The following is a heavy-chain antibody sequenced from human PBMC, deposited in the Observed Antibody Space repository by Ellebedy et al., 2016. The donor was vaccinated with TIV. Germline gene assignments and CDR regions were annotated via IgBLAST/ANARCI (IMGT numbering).Heavy chain of an antibody. Sequence: GESLKISCAASGFTFSNSWMNWVRQAQGRRLECVAMIRQDGSVMYYVDSVKDRFTISSDNAKNSLYLQMNSLRAEDTAVYYCTRDPGWGAIDSWGQGKMVTVSS. D-gene: IGHD1-14*01. J-gene: IGHJ3*02. CDR1: GFTFSNSW. CDR2: IRQDGSVM. CDR3: TRDPGWGAIDS. V-gene: IGHV3-7*03.